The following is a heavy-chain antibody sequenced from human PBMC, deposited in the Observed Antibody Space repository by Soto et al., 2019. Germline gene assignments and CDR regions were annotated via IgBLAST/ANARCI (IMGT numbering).Heavy chain of an antibody. J-gene: IGHJ3*02. V-gene: IGHV3-23*01. CDR3: AKSTATGGGAFDI. D-gene: IGHD2-8*02. CDR1: GFICSRHD. CDR2: ILVDGRT. Sequence: PGGSLRLSCAASGFICSRHDMSWVRQAPGKGLEWVSTILVDGRTFYVDSVKGRFTISRDSSQNTVYLQMNSLTVGDTALYYCAKSTATGGGAFDICGQGTMVTVSS.